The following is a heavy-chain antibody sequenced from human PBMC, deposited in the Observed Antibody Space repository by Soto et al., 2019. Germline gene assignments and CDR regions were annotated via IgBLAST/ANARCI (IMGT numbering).Heavy chain of an antibody. J-gene: IGHJ3*02. V-gene: IGHV3-23*05. D-gene: IGHD3-3*01. CDR2: ISTASST. Sequence: EVQLLESEGDLVHPGGSLRLSCAASGFTFNAYAMSWVRQAPGKGLEWVSTISTASSTYYADSVKGRFTISRDNSRNTAYLQMSSLRAEDTALYYCARAILGGTLHAFDIWGQGTVVTVSS. CDR3: ARAILGGTLHAFDI. CDR1: GFTFNAYA.